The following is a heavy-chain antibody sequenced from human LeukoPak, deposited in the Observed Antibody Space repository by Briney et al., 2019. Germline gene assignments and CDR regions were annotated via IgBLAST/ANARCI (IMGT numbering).Heavy chain of an antibody. J-gene: IGHJ4*02. CDR1: GYSFSNYW. V-gene: IGHV5-51*01. D-gene: IGHD5-24*01. CDR2: IYPGDSDT. CDR3: ARHLRMATIIAEFDY. Sequence: GESLKISCKGSGYSFSNYWIGWVRQMPGKGLEWMGIIYPGDSDTRYSPSFQGQVTISADKSTSTAYLQWSSLKASDTAMYYCARHLRMATIIAEFDYWGQGTLVTVSS.